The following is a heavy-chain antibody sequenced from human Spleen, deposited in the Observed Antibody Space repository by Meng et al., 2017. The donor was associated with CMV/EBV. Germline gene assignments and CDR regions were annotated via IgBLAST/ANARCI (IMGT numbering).Heavy chain of an antibody. CDR1: SGSITSTTYY. CDR2: IYYAGIS. V-gene: IGHV4-39*07. Sequence: GSLRLSCSVSSGSITSTTYYWGWIRQPPGKGLEWIGSIYYAGISYYNPSLKSRVSISVDTSENQFSLRLTSVTAADTAVYYCARARGPRYCSVASCYYYYGMDVWGQGTTVTVSS. CDR3: ARARGPRYCSVASCYYYYGMDV. D-gene: IGHD2-15*01. J-gene: IGHJ6*02.